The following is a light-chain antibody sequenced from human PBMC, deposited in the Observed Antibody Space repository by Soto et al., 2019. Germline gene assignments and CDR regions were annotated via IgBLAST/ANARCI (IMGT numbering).Light chain of an antibody. J-gene: IGKJ3*01. CDR3: QQLNSYPL. CDR1: QGISSY. Sequence: XIQLTQSPSFLSASVGDRVTITCRASQGISSYLAWYQQKPGKAPKLLIYAASTLQSGVPSRFSGSGSGTEFTLTISSLQPEDFATYYCQQLNSYPLFGPGTKVDIK. CDR2: AAS. V-gene: IGKV1-9*01.